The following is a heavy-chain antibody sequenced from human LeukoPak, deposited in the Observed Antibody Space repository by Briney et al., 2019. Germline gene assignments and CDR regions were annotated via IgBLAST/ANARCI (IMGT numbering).Heavy chain of an antibody. CDR2: IRYDGSNK. D-gene: IGHD1-26*01. CDR3: AKGRGWEASYYYYYMDV. Sequence: GGSLRLSCAASGFTFSSYGMHWVRQAPGKGLEWVAFIRYDGSNKYYTDSVKGRFTISRDNSKNTLYLQMNSLRAEDTAVYYCAKGRGWEASYYYYYMDVWAKGPRSPSP. J-gene: IGHJ6*03. CDR1: GFTFSSYG. V-gene: IGHV3-30*02.